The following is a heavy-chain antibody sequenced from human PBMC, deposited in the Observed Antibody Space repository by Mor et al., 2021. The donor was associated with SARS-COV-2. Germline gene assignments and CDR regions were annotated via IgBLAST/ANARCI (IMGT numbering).Heavy chain of an antibody. J-gene: IGHJ6*02. CDR3: TRHGANEGQRITIFGEPGNNYYYYGMDV. V-gene: IGHV3-73*01. D-gene: IGHD3-3*01. Sequence: AYAASVKGRFTISRDDSKNTAYLQMNSLKTEDTAVYYCTRHGANEGQRITIFGEPGNNYYYYGMDVWGQGTTVTVSS.